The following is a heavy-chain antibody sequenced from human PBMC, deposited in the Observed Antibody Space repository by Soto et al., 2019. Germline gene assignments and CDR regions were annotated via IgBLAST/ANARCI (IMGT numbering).Heavy chain of an antibody. CDR1: GFTFGSYA. Sequence: EVQLLESGGGLVQPGGSLRLSCAASGFTFGSYAMSWVRQAPGKGLEWVSGIGGSGAGTNYADSVKGRFTISRDNSKNTLYLQMSSLRAEDTAVYYCARGGGIAVAGTHLDYWGQGTLVTVSS. D-gene: IGHD6-19*01. J-gene: IGHJ4*02. V-gene: IGHV3-23*01. CDR2: IGGSGAGT. CDR3: ARGGGIAVAGTHLDY.